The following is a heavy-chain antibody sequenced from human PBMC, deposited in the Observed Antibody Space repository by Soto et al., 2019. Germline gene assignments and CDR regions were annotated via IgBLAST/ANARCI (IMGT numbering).Heavy chain of an antibody. CDR3: ASNGIVGAKSYYYYGMDV. J-gene: IGHJ6*02. Sequence: SVKVSCKASGGTFSSYAISWVRQAPGQGLEWMGGIIPIFGTANYAQKFQGRVTITADKSTNTAYMELSSLRSEDTAVYYCASNGIVGAKSYYYYGMDVWGQGTTVTVSS. CDR2: IIPIFGTA. V-gene: IGHV1-69*06. CDR1: GGTFSSYA. D-gene: IGHD1-26*01.